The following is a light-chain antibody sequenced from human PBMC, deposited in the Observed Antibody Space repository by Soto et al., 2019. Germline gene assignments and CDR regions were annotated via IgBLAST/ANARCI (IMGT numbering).Light chain of an antibody. CDR3: QQSYSTPLFT. V-gene: IGKV1-39*01. J-gene: IGKJ3*01. CDR2: DAS. CDR1: QDISNY. Sequence: DIQMTQSPSSLSASVGDRVTITCQASQDISNYLNWYQQKPGKAPKLLIYDASSLQSGVPSRFSGSGSGTDFTLAISSLQPEDFATYYCQQSYSTPLFTFGPGTKVDIK.